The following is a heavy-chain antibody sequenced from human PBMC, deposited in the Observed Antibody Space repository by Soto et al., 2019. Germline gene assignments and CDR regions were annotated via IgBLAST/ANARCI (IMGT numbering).Heavy chain of an antibody. CDR3: TRAYGAETFDF. D-gene: IGHD3-10*01. CDR2: MNPNSGNT. J-gene: IGHJ5*01. Sequence: ASVKVSCKASGYTFNNYDIHWVRQAPGHGLEWMGWMNPNSGNTGYAQNFQGRVTMTQNTAIGTAYMELSSLRSDDTATYYCTRAYGAETFDFWGQGTRVTVSS. V-gene: IGHV1-8*02. CDR1: GYTFNNYD.